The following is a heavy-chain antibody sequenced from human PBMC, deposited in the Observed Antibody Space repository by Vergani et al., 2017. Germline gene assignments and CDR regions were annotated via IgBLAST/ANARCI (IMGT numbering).Heavy chain of an antibody. CDR2: IYYSGST. D-gene: IGHD3-16*02. V-gene: IGHV4-34*11. Sequence: QVQLQQWGAGLLKPSETLSLTCAVYGGSFSGYYWSWIRQPPGKGLEWIGYIYYSGSTNYNPSLKSRVTISVDTSKNQFSLKLSSVTAADTAVYYCARALGELSYFDYWGQGTLVTVSS. CDR3: ARALGELSYFDY. CDR1: GGSFSGYY. J-gene: IGHJ4*02.